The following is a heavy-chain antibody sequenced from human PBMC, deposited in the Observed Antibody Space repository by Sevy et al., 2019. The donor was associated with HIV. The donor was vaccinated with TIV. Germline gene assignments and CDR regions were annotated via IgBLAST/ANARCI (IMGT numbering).Heavy chain of an antibody. Sequence: GGSLRLSCAASGFTFSSYAMSWVRQAPGKGLEWVSAISGSGGSTYYEDSVNGRFTISRDNSKNTLYLQMNSLRAEDTAVYYSAKSIAVAGGGLYYYYYMDVWGKGTTVTVSS. CDR3: AKSIAVAGGGLYYYYYMDV. V-gene: IGHV3-23*01. CDR1: GFTFSSYA. J-gene: IGHJ6*03. CDR2: ISGSGGST. D-gene: IGHD6-19*01.